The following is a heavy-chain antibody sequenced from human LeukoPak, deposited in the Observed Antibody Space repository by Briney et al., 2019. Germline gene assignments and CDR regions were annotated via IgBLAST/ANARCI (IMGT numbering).Heavy chain of an antibody. Sequence: GESLKISCKGSGYSFTSYWIGWVRQLPGKGLEWMGIIYPGDSDTRYSPSSQGQVTISADKSISTAYLQWSSLKASDTAMYYCARRYYDILTGYYLFDHWGQGTLVTVSS. CDR1: GYSFTSYW. CDR2: IYPGDSDT. J-gene: IGHJ4*02. D-gene: IGHD3-9*01. CDR3: ARRYYDILTGYYLFDH. V-gene: IGHV5-51*01.